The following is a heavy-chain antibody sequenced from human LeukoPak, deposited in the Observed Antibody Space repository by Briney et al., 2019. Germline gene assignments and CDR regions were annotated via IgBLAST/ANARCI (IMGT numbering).Heavy chain of an antibody. CDR1: GYMFSDYY. J-gene: IGHJ4*01. Sequence: GGSLRLSCAASGYMFSDYYKSWIRQAPEKGLEWLSYISHSGSTIYYADSVKGRFTISRDNAKNSLYLQMNSLRAEDTALYYCATYGSGSGTFFDSWGQGTLVTVSS. CDR3: ATYGSGSGTFFDS. D-gene: IGHD3-10*01. V-gene: IGHV3-11*04. CDR2: ISHSGSTI.